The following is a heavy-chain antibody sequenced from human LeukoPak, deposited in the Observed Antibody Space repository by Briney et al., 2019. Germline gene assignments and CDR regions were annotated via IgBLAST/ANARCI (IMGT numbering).Heavy chain of an antibody. CDR1: GGSISSYY. V-gene: IGHV4-59*08. D-gene: IGHD3-22*01. CDR3: ARRVSDPLKVDY. J-gene: IGHJ4*02. Sequence: SETLSLTCTVSGGSISSYYWSWIRQPPGKGLEWIGYIYYSGSTYYNPSLKSRITISVDTSKNQFSLKLSSVTAADTAVYYCARRVSDPLKVDYWGQGTLVTVSS. CDR2: IYYSGST.